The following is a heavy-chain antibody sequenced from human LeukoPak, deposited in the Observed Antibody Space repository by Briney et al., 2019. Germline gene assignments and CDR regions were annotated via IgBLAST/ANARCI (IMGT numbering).Heavy chain of an antibody. D-gene: IGHD2-15*01. CDR1: GGTFSSYA. J-gene: IGHJ4*02. CDR3: AREERYCSGGSCYFGY. V-gene: IGHV1-69*06. Sequence: SVKASCKASGGTFSSYAISWVRQAPGQGLEWMGGIIPIFGTANYAQKFQGRVTITADKSTSTAYMELSSLRSEDTAVYYCAREERYCSGGSCYFGYWGQGTLVTVSS. CDR2: IIPIFGTA.